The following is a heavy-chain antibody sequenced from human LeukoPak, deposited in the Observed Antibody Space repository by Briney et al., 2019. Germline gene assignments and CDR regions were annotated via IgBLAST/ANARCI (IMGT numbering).Heavy chain of an antibody. J-gene: IGHJ5*02. V-gene: IGHV5-10-1*01. D-gene: IGHD2-15*01. Sequence: PGESLKISCKGSGYRFTSYWISWVRQMPGKGLEWMGRIEPSDSYTNYSPSFQGHVTISDDKSISTAYLQWSSLKASDTGMYYCACYSGDLNWFDPWGQGTLVTVSS. CDR1: GYRFTSYW. CDR2: IEPSDSYT. CDR3: ACYSGDLNWFDP.